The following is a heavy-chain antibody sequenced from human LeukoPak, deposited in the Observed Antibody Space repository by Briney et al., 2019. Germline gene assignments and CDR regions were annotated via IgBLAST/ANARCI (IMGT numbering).Heavy chain of an antibody. J-gene: IGHJ3*02. Sequence: PSETLSLTCAVYGGSFSGYYWSWIRQPPGKGLEWTAYVYYSGHTSYNPSLKGRVTISVDTSKNQISLKLNSVTAADTAVYYCARHPYSDGFDIWGQGTMVTVSS. D-gene: IGHD4-17*01. CDR3: ARHPYSDGFDI. CDR2: VYYSGHT. CDR1: GGSFSGYY. V-gene: IGHV4-59*08.